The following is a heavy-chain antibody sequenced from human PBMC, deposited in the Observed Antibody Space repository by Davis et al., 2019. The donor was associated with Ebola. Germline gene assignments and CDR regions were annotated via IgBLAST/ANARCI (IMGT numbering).Heavy chain of an antibody. J-gene: IGHJ6*02. D-gene: IGHD4-11*01. CDR2: IYYSGST. Sequence: SETLSLTCTVSGGSISSSSYYWGWIRQPPGKGLEWIGSIYYSGSTNYNPSLKSRVTISVDTSKNQFSLKLSSVTAADTAVYYCARLAVTVTTWVDYYYGMDVWGQGTTVTVSS. CDR1: GGSISSSSYY. V-gene: IGHV4-39*07. CDR3: ARLAVTVTTWVDYYYGMDV.